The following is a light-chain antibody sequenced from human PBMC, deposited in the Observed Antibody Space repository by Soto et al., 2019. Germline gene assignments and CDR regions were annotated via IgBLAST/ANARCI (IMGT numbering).Light chain of an antibody. V-gene: IGKV3-20*01. CDR2: GAS. Sequence: IVLTQSPGTLSWSPGERATLSCRASQSVSSSYLAWYQQKPGQAPRPLIYGASSRAIGIPDRFSGSGSGTDFTLTISRLEPEDFAVYYCQQYGSSPWTFGQGTKV. CDR1: QSVSSSY. CDR3: QQYGSSPWT. J-gene: IGKJ1*01.